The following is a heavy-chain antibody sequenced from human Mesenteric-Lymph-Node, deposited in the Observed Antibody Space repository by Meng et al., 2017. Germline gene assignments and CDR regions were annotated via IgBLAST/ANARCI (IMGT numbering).Heavy chain of an antibody. Sequence: GESLKISCAASGSTFSNAWCSWVRQAPGRGLEWVGRIKSKIDGGTTDYAAPVTGRFTIPRDDSADTLHLQMNSLRAEDTAVYYCAKSLRKARTKYNYNVMDVWGQGTMVTVSS. D-gene: IGHD6-6*01. CDR1: GSTFSNAW. J-gene: IGHJ6*02. V-gene: IGHV3-15*01. CDR3: AKSLRKARTKYNYNVMDV. CDR2: IKSKIDGGTT.